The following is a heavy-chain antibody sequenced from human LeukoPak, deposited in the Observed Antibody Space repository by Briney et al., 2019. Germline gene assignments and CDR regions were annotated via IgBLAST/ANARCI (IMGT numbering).Heavy chain of an antibody. CDR2: VCHCRST. CDR3: AKMGGHFYDSSTYDPIWFDH. V-gene: IGHV4-59*13. CDR1: GGSMRPNY. D-gene: IGHD3-22*01. Sequence: PSETLSLTCTVSGGSMRPNYWSWVRQAPRKGLEWIGYVCHCRSTNVGPSLKSRATILVDTSKNQFSLKLASVTAADTALYYCAKMGGHFYDSSTYDPIWFDHWGQGIQVTVSS. J-gene: IGHJ5*02.